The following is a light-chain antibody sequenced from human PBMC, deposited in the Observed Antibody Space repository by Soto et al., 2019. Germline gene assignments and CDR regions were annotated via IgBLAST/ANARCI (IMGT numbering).Light chain of an antibody. V-gene: IGLV2-11*02. CDR1: SSDVCGYNY. J-gene: IGLJ1*01. CDR3: CAYAGSYARV. CDR2: DLG. Sequence: SALTQPRSASGSPGQSVTISCTGTSSDVCGYNYVSWYQQHPRKAPKPETHDLGKHPSGVPDRFSGSRSDNTAPLTISRLQAEDEADYYCCAYAGSYARVFGSATNVTVL.